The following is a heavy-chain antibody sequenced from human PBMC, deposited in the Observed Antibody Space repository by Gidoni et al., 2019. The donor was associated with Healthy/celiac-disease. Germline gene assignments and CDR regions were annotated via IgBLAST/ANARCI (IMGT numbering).Heavy chain of an antibody. V-gene: IGHV4-31*03. J-gene: IGHJ4*02. Sequence: QVQLQESGPGLVKPSQTLSLTCTVSGASISSGGYYWSWIRQHPGKGLEWIGYIYYSGSTYYNPSLKSRVTISVDTSKNQFSLKLSSVTAADTAVYYCARGGPYSSSWFHPPFDYWGQGTLVTVSS. CDR3: ARGGPYSSSWFHPPFDY. CDR2: IYYSGST. CDR1: GASISSGGYY. D-gene: IGHD6-13*01.